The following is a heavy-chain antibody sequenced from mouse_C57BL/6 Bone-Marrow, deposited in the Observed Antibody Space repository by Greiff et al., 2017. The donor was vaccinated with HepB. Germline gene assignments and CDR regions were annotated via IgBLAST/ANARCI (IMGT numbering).Heavy chain of an antibody. Sequence: VQLKESGGGLVKPGGSLKLSCAASGFTFSDYGLHWVRQAPEKGLEWVAYISSGSSTIYYADTVKGRFTISRDNAKNTLFLQLTSLRSEDTAMYYCSRNYDDAMDYWGQGTSVTVSS. V-gene: IGHV5-17*01. CDR3: SRNYDDAMDY. D-gene: IGHD2-4*01. CDR1: GFTFSDYG. J-gene: IGHJ4*01. CDR2: ISSGSSTI.